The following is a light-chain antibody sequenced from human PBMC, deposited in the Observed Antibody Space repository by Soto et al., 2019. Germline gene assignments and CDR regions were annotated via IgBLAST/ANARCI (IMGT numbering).Light chain of an antibody. CDR2: DVA. CDR3: SSYTSSGTVV. CDR1: SSDVGGYNY. V-gene: IGLV2-14*03. J-gene: IGLJ2*01. Sequence: QSELTQPASVSGSPGQSITISCTGTSSDVGGYNYVCWYQQHPGKAPKLIIHDVASRPSGVSNRFSGSKSGNTASLSISGLQAEDEADYYCSSYTSSGTVVFGGGTKLTVL.